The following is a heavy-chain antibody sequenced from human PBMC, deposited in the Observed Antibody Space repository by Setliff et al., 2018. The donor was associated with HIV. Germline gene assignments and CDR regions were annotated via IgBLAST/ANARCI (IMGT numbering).Heavy chain of an antibody. CDR1: GFTLSGYW. CDR3: ARGRPTGYFDC. V-gene: IGHV3-7*01. J-gene: IGHJ4*02. D-gene: IGHD1-1*01. CDR2: IKQDGSEK. Sequence: LRLPCAASGFTLSGYWLSWVRQAPGKGLEWVASIKQDGSEKYYVDSLKGRFTISRDNAKNSLYLQMNSLRGEDTAVYYCARGRPTGYFDCWGQGTLVTVSS.